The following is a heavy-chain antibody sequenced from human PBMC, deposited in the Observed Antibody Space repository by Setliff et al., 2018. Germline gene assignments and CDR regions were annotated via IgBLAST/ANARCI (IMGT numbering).Heavy chain of an antibody. V-gene: IGHV4-4*08. J-gene: IGHJ3*01. CDR3: ARRGYSSNWYGDDAFDV. CDR1: GGSISGDY. CDR2: MDTSGTT. D-gene: IGHD6-13*01. Sequence: ASETLSLTCSVSGGSISGDYWSWIRQPPGKGLEWIGYMDTSGTTNYNPSLKSRVTISVDTSKNQFSLKLSSVTAADTAVYYCARRGYSSNWYGDDAFDVWGHGTMVTVSS.